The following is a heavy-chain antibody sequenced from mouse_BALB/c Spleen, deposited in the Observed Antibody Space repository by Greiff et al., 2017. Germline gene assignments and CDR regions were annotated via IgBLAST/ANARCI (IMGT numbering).Heavy chain of an antibody. CDR1: GFTFSDYY. CDR3: ARVGGSSPGY. CDR2: ISDGGSYT. D-gene: IGHD1-1*01. V-gene: IGHV5-4*02. Sequence: EVKLMESGGGLVKPGGSLKLSCAASGFTFSDYYMYWVRQTPEKRLEWVATISDGGSYTYYPDSVKGRFTISRDNAKNNLYLQMSSLKSEDTAMYYCARVGGSSPGYWGQGTTLTVSS. J-gene: IGHJ2*01.